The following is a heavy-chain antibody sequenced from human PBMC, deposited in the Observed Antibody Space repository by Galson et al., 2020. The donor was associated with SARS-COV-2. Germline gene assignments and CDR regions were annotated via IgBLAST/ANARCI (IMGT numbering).Heavy chain of an antibody. V-gene: IGHV3-33*06. Sequence: GESLKISCAASGFTFSSYGMHWVRQAPGKGLEWVAVIWYDGSNKYYADSVKGRFTISRDNSKTTLYLQMNSLRAEDTAVYYCAKDTGGEEQWPTNWFDPWGQGTLVTVSS. CDR2: IWYDGSNK. D-gene: IGHD6-19*01. CDR3: AKDTGGEEQWPTNWFDP. CDR1: GFTFSSYG. J-gene: IGHJ5*02.